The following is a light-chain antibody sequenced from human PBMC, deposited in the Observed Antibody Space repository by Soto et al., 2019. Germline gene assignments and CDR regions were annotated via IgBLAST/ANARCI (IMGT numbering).Light chain of an antibody. CDR3: AAWDDSLDGPV. V-gene: IGLV1-44*01. J-gene: IGLJ3*02. CDR1: SSNIGSNT. CDR2: SNN. Sequence: QSGLTQPPSASGAPGQRVTISCSGSSSNIGSNTVNWYQQFPGTAPRVLMYSNNQRPSGVPDRFSGSKSGTSVFLAISGLQSDDEADYYCAAWDDSLDGPVFGGGTKVTVL.